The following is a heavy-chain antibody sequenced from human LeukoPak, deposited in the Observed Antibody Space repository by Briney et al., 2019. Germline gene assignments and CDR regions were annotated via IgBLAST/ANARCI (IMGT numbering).Heavy chain of an antibody. CDR2: ISYDGSNK. J-gene: IGHJ4*02. CDR3: ARGDYYDSSGYYSQVEPAY. D-gene: IGHD3-22*01. Sequence: PGRSLRLSCAASGFTFSSYAMHWVRQAPGKGLEWVAVISYDGSNKYYADSVKGRSTISRDNSKNTLYLQMNSLRAEDTAVYYCARGDYYDSSGYYSQVEPAYWGQGTLVTVSS. V-gene: IGHV3-30*04. CDR1: GFTFSSYA.